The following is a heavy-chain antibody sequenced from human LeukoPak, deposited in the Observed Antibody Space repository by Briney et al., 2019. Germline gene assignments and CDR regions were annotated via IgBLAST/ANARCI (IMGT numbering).Heavy chain of an antibody. J-gene: IGHJ4*02. V-gene: IGHV3-23*01. Sequence: GGSLRLSCAASGFTVSSNYMSWVRQAPGKGLEWVSAISGSGGSTYYADSVKGRFTISRDNSKNTLYLQMNSPRAEDTAVYYCAKGRLPNTYYFDYWGQGTLVTVSS. CDR2: ISGSGGST. CDR3: AKGRLPNTYYFDY. CDR1: GFTVSSNY. D-gene: IGHD6-25*01.